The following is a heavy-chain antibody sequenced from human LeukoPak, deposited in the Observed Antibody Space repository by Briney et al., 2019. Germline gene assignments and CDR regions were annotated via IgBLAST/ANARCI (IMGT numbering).Heavy chain of an antibody. Sequence: PGGSLRLSCAASGFTFGDYAMHWVRQVPGKGLECVSLIRGEGGPTFYADSVKGQFTISGDNRKNSLYLQMNSLRIEDTAFYYCGRGLTGSFNWGQGTLVTVSS. CDR3: GRGLTGSFN. CDR2: IRGEGGPT. D-gene: IGHD7-27*01. V-gene: IGHV3-43*02. J-gene: IGHJ4*02. CDR1: GFTFGDYA.